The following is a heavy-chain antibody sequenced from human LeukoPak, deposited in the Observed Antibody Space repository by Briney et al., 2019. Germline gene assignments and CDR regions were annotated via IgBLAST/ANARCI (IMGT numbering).Heavy chain of an antibody. Sequence: ASVKVSCKASGYTFTGYYMHWVRQAPGQGLEWMGWINPNSGGTNYAQKFQGWVTMTRDTSISTAYMELRSLRSDDTAVYYCARDIRESYFDYWGQGTLVTVSS. V-gene: IGHV1-2*04. J-gene: IGHJ4*02. CDR2: INPNSGGT. CDR3: ARDIRESYFDY. CDR1: GYTFTGYY. D-gene: IGHD1-26*01.